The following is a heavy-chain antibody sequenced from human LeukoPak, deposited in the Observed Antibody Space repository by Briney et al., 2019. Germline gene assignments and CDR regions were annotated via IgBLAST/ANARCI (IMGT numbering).Heavy chain of an antibody. Sequence: GGSLRLSCEASGFTFGSHAMYWVRQAPGKGLEWVAGIFGSGGSPHYADPVKGRFTISRDNSRNTVCLQINSLRAEDTAVYYCGKTTVGYSSGQKPAWPVGYWGQGTLVTVSS. J-gene: IGHJ4*02. CDR3: GKTTVGYSSGQKPAWPVGY. V-gene: IGHV3-23*01. CDR1: GFTFGSHA. D-gene: IGHD5-18*01. CDR2: IFGSGGSP.